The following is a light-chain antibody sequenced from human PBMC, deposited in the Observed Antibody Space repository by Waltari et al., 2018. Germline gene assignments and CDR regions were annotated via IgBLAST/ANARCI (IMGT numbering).Light chain of an antibody. Sequence: QSGLTQPASVSGSPGQSITISCIGTSSDIGAYDYVSWYQQHPGKAPKRLIYDVRDRPSGGSHRFSGSKSGNAASLTISGLQAEDEATYYCSSPTTRSTQVFGSGTKVTV. CDR2: DVR. CDR1: SSDIGAYDY. V-gene: IGLV2-14*01. J-gene: IGLJ1*01. CDR3: SSPTTRSTQV.